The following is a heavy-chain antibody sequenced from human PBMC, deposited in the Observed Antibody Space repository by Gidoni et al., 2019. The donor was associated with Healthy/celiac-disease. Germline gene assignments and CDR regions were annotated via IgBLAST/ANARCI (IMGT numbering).Heavy chain of an antibody. V-gene: IGHV3-15*01. Sequence: EVQLVESGGGLVKPGGSLRLSCAASGFTFSTAWMSWVRQAPGKGLEWVGRIKSKTDGGTTDYAAPVKGRFTISRDDSKNTLYLQMNSLKTEDTAVYYCTTDGTYCSSTSCYLDYWGQGTLVTVSS. D-gene: IGHD2-2*01. CDR1: GFTFSTAW. J-gene: IGHJ4*02. CDR2: IKSKTDGGTT. CDR3: TTDGTYCSSTSCYLDY.